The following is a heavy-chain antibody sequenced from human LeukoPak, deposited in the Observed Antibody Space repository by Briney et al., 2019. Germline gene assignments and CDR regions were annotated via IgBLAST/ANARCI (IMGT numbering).Heavy chain of an antibody. D-gene: IGHD3-10*01. CDR1: GGSISSYY. J-gene: IGHJ5*02. CDR3: ARSDHYGSGSYFP. Sequence: SETLSLTCTVSGGSISSYYWSWIRQPPGKGLEWIGYIYYSGSTNYNPSLKSRVTISVDTSKNQFSLKLSSVTAADTAVYYCARSDHYGSGSYFPWGQGTLVTVSS. CDR2: IYYSGST. V-gene: IGHV4-59*08.